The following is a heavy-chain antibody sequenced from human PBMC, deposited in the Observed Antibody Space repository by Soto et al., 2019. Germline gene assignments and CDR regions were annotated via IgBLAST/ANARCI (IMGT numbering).Heavy chain of an antibody. V-gene: IGHV1-2*02. CDR2: INPTSGGT. D-gene: IGHD2-2*01. CDR3: ARGYCSSIGCSHYFDY. CDR1: GYTFTGYY. Sequence: ASVKVSCKASGYTFTGYYMHWVRQAPGQGLEWMGWINPTSGGTDYAQKFQGRVTMTWDTSISTAYLELSMLTSDDTAIYYCARGYCSSIGCSHYFDYWGQGTLVTVSS. J-gene: IGHJ4*02.